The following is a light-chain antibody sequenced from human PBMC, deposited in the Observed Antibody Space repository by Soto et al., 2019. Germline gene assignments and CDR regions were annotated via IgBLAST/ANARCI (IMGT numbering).Light chain of an antibody. Sequence: QSALTQPRSVSGSPGQSVTISCTGTSSDVGGYNYVSWYQQYPGKAPKVMIYAVTKRPSGVPDRISGSKSGNTASLTISGRQAEDEADYYCCSYAGSYTHYVFGTGTKLTVL. J-gene: IGLJ1*01. V-gene: IGLV2-11*01. CDR3: CSYAGSYTHYV. CDR2: AVT. CDR1: SSDVGGYNY.